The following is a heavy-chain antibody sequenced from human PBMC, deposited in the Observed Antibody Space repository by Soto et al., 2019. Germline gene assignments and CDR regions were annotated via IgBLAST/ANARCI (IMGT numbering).Heavy chain of an antibody. V-gene: IGHV1-8*01. CDR1: GYTFTTYD. CDR2: MNPDSGDT. CDR3: ARGRMGAALSSHPRSYCDAFHP. J-gene: IGHJ5*02. D-gene: IGHD3-10*01. Sequence: QVQLVQSGAEVRKPGASVKVSCKASGYTFTTYDINWVRQATGQGLEWLGWMNPDSGDTGYGWKFQGRVTMTRNTSRRTAYTEPNSMRSEDSAMYYCARGRMGAALSSHPRSYCDAFHPWGQGNLVTASS.